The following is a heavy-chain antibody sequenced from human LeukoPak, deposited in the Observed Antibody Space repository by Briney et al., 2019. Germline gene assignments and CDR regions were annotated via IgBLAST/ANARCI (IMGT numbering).Heavy chain of an antibody. J-gene: IGHJ4*02. CDR2: ITGSGGNT. D-gene: IGHD3-9*01. V-gene: IGHV3-23*01. Sequence: GTSLRLSCAASGFTFSNYAMSWFRQAPPKGLEWVSAITGSGGNTYYADSVKGRFTISRDNSKNTVFLQMNSLRAEDTAVYYCAKWGDYDFLTGYYVSDYWGQGTLVTVSS. CDR1: GFTFSNYA. CDR3: AKWGDYDFLTGYYVSDY.